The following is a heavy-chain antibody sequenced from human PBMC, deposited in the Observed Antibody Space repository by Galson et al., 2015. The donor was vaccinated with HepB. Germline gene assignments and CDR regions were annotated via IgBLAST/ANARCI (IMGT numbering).Heavy chain of an antibody. D-gene: IGHD2-15*01. CDR1: GFTFSSYG. CDR3: AGGVGEYCSGGSCYSFDY. J-gene: IGHJ4*02. V-gene: IGHV3-21*01. Sequence: SLRLSCAASGFTFSSYGMNWVRQAPGKGLEWVSSISSGGSYIFYADSVKGRFTISRDNAKNSLYLQMNSLRAEDTAVYYCAGGVGEYCSGGSCYSFDYWGRGTLVTVSS. CDR2: ISSGGSYI.